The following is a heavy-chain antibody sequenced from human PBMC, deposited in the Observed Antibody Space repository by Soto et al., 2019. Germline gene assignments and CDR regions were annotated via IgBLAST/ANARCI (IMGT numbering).Heavy chain of an antibody. Sequence: GGSLRLSCAASGFTFSSYSMNWVRQAPGKGLEWVSYIGSSSSTIYYADSVKGRFTISRDNAKNSLYLQMNSLRDEDTAVYYCAREGYGQKNYYYGMDVWGQGTTVTVSS. CDR1: GFTFSSYS. J-gene: IGHJ6*02. D-gene: IGHD5-18*01. CDR3: AREGYGQKNYYYGMDV. V-gene: IGHV3-48*02. CDR2: IGSSSSTI.